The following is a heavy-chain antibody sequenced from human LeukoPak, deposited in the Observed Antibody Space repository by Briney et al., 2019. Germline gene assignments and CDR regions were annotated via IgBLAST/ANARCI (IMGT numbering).Heavy chain of an antibody. J-gene: IGHJ2*01. CDR3: ARVSGDSSGYLRYWYFDL. CDR1: GGSISRSGYY. CDR2: IYYSGST. D-gene: IGHD3-22*01. Sequence: SETLSLTCAVSGGSISRSGYYWAWVRQPPGKGLEWIATIYYSGSTYYNPSLKSRVTISVDTAKNQFSLKLSSVTAVDTAVYYCARVSGDSSGYLRYWYFDLWGRGTLVTVSS. V-gene: IGHV4-39*07.